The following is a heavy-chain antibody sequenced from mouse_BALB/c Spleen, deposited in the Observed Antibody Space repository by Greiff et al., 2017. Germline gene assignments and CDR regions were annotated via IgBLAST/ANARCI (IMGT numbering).Heavy chain of an antibody. Sequence: EVQRVESGPELVKPGASVKISCKASGYSFTGYFMNWVMQSHGKSLEWIGRINPYNGDTFYNQKFKGKATLTVDKSSSTADMELRRLASEDSAVYYCARYYRYDFDYWGQGTTLTVSS. D-gene: IGHD2-14*01. CDR1: GYSFTGYF. V-gene: IGHV1-20*02. CDR2: INPYNGDT. CDR3: ARYYRYDFDY. J-gene: IGHJ2*01.